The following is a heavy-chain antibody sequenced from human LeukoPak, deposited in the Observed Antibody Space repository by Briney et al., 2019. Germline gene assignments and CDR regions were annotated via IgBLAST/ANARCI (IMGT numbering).Heavy chain of an antibody. V-gene: IGHV4-34*01. CDR1: GGSFSGYY. CDR3: ARGARLWFGELLQPRYYYGMDV. CDR2: INHRGST. J-gene: IGHJ6*02. Sequence: SETLSLTCAVYGGSFSGYYWSWIRQPPGKGLEWIGEINHRGSTNYNPSLKSRVTIPVDTSKNQFSLKLSSVTAADTAVYYCARGARLWFGELLQPRYYYGMDVWGQGTTVTVSS. D-gene: IGHD3-10*01.